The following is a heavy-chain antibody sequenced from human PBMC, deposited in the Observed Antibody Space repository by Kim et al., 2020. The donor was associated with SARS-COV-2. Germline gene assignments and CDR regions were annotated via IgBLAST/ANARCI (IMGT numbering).Heavy chain of an antibody. Sequence: ASVKVSCKASGYTFTSYGISWVRQAPGQGLEWMGWISAYNGNTNYAQKLQGRVTMTTDTSTSTAYMELRSLRYDDTAVYYCARYEAPPGWYGLADYYYYYGMDVWGQGTTVTVSS. V-gene: IGHV1-18*01. CDR3: ARYEAPPGWYGLADYYYYYGMDV. CDR2: ISAYNGNT. D-gene: IGHD2-15*01. J-gene: IGHJ6*02. CDR1: GYTFTSYG.